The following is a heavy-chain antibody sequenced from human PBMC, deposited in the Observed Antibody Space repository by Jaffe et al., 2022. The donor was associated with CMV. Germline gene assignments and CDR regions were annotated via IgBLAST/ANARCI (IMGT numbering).Heavy chain of an antibody. V-gene: IGHV4-34*01. CDR3: ARKGPMEYCSGGSCYSKDY. D-gene: IGHD2-15*01. J-gene: IGHJ4*02. CDR1: GGSFSGYY. CDR2: INHSGST. Sequence: QVQLQQWGAGLLKPSETLSLTCAVYGGSFSGYYWSWIRQPPGKGLEWIGEINHSGSTNYNPSLKSRVTISVDTSKNQFSLKLSSVTAADTAVYYCARKGPMEYCSGGSCYSKDYWGQGTLVTVSS.